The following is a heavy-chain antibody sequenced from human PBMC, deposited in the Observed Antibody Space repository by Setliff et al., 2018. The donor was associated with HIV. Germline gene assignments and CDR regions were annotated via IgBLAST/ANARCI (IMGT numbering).Heavy chain of an antibody. CDR2: IYYSGST. CDR3: ASPRSLLVWYDAFDI. V-gene: IGHV4-31*03. Sequence: PSETLSLTCTVSGGSISSGGYYWSWIRQHPGKGLEWIGYIYYSGSTYYNPSLKSRVTISVDTSKNQFSLKLSSVTAADTAVYYCASPRSLLVWYDAFDIWGQGTMVTVSS. J-gene: IGHJ3*02. CDR1: GGSISSGGYY. D-gene: IGHD3-16*01.